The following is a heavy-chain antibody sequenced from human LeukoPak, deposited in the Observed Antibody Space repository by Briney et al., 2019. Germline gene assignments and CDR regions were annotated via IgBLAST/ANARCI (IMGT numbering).Heavy chain of an antibody. CDR2: INDSGTI. CDR3: ARRWNYGRNYYIDV. V-gene: IGHV4-34*01. D-gene: IGHD1-7*01. J-gene: IGHJ6*03. Sequence: SETLSLTCAVYGGSFSHYYWSWIRQSPRMGLEWIAEINDSGTINYNPSLMSRVTISLGKSKNQFSLKLSSATAADTAVYYCARRWNYGRNYYIDVWGKGATVSVSS. CDR1: GGSFSHYY.